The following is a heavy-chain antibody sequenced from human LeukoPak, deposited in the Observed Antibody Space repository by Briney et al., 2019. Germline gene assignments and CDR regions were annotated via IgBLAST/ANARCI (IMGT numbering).Heavy chain of an antibody. D-gene: IGHD6-19*01. CDR1: GFTVSSNY. J-gene: IGHJ4*02. CDR2: IWFDGRQT. CDR3: VKDRTVAGTDARYYFDY. Sequence: GGSLRLSCAASGFTVSSNYMSWVRQAPGKGLEWVAVIWFDGRQTSYADSVKGRFTISRDNSKNTLYLQVNSLRAEDTALYYCVKDRTVAGTDARYYFDYWGQGTLVTVSS. V-gene: IGHV3-33*06.